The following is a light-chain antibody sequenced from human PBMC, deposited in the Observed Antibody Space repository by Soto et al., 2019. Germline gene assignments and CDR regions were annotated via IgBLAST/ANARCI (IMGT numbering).Light chain of an antibody. Sequence: QSVLTQPPSVTGAPGQRVTISCTGSHSDIGAGYGVHWYQQFPHSAPKLLIYDTTNRPSGVPDRFSGSRSGTSASLAITGLQAEDEADYYCQSFDYSLSGYVFGGGTKLTVL. CDR1: HSDIGAGYG. J-gene: IGLJ3*02. CDR2: DTT. V-gene: IGLV1-40*01. CDR3: QSFDYSLSGYV.